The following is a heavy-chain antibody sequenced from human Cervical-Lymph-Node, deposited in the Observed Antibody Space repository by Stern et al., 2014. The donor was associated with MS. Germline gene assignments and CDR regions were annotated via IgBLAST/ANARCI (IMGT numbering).Heavy chain of an antibody. Sequence: VQLVESGGGMVQPGRSLRLSCAASRFTFSSYAMHWVRQAPGKGLEWVAFTSYDGGNKYYADSVKGRFTISRDNSKNTLYLQMNSLRAEDTAVYYCASSSGVGFDYWGQGTLVTVSS. CDR1: RFTFSSYA. J-gene: IGHJ4*02. CDR2: TSYDGGNK. CDR3: ASSSGVGFDY. D-gene: IGHD1-26*01. V-gene: IGHV3-30*04.